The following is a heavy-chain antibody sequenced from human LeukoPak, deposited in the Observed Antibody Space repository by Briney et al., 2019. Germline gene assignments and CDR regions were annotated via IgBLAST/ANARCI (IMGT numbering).Heavy chain of an antibody. CDR3: AKDRAPYGDYINWFDP. V-gene: IGHV3-30*18. Sequence: GRSLRLSCAASGFTFSSYGIHWVRQAPGKGLEWVAVISYDGSNKYYADSVKGRFTISRDNSKNTLYLQMNSLRAEDTAVYYCAKDRAPYGDYINWFDPWGQGTPVTVSS. J-gene: IGHJ5*02. CDR1: GFTFSSYG. CDR2: ISYDGSNK. D-gene: IGHD4-17*01.